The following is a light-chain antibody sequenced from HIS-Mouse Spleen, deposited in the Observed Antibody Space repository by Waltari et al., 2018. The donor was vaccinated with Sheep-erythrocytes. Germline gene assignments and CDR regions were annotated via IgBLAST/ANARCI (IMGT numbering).Light chain of an antibody. CDR3: SSYAGSNNYV. V-gene: IGLV2-8*01. Sequence: QSALTQPPSASGSPGQSVTISCTGPSSDVGGYNYVSWYQQQPGKAPKLMIYEVSKRPSGVPDRFSGSKSGNTASLTVSGLQAEDEADYYCSSYAGSNNYVFGTGTKVTVL. J-gene: IGLJ1*01. CDR2: EVS. CDR1: SSDVGGYNY.